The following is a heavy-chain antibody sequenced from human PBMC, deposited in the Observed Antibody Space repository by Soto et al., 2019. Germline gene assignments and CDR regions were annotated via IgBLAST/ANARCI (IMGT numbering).Heavy chain of an antibody. CDR2: INAGNGNT. CDR3: ARVGRDSYYYYYGMDA. V-gene: IGHV1-3*01. Sequence: GASVKVSCKASGYTFTSYAMHWVRQAPGQRLEWMGWINAGNGNTKYSQKFQGRVTITRDTSASTAYMELSSLRSEDTAVYYCARVGRDSYYYYYGMDAWGQGTTVTVSS. J-gene: IGHJ6*02. D-gene: IGHD2-15*01. CDR1: GYTFTSYA.